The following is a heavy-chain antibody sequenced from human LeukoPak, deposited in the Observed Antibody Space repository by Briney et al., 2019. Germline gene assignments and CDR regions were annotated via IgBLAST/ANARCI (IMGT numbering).Heavy chain of an antibody. CDR3: AGGGPDIVVVPAALYYYYMDV. Sequence: PSETLSLTCAVYGGSFSGYYWSWIRQPPGKGLEWIGEINHSGSTNYNPSLKSRVTISVDTSKNQFSLKLSSVTAADTAVYYCAGGGPDIVVVPAALYYYYMDVWGKGTTVTVSS. J-gene: IGHJ6*03. D-gene: IGHD2-2*01. CDR2: INHSGST. CDR1: GGSFSGYY. V-gene: IGHV4-34*01.